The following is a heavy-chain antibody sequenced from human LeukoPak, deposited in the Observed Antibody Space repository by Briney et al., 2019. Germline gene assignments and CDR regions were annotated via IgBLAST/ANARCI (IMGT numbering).Heavy chain of an antibody. CDR2: IYYSGST. Sequence: PSETLSLTCTVSGGSISSYYWSWIRQPSGKGLEWIGYIYYSGSTNYNPSLKSRVTISVDTSKNQFSLKLSSVTAADTAVYYCARAPLDYGVDYWGQGTLVTVSS. D-gene: IGHD4-17*01. J-gene: IGHJ4*02. V-gene: IGHV4-59*01. CDR1: GGSISSYY. CDR3: ARAPLDYGVDY.